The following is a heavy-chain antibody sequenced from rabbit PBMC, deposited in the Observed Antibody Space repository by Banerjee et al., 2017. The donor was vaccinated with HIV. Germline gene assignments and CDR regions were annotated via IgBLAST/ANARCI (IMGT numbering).Heavy chain of an antibody. CDR2: IYTGKGST. Sequence: QSLEESGGGLVQPEGSLTLTCKASGFDLSNNYVMCWVRQAPGKGLEWTGTIYTGKGSTWYASWAKGRFTISKTSSTTVTLQMTSLTVADTATYFCASFPDTYGYAGYNMWGPGTLVTVS. D-gene: IGHD6-1*01. CDR3: ASFPDTYGYAGYNM. J-gene: IGHJ6*01. V-gene: IGHV1S40*01. CDR1: GFDLSNNYV.